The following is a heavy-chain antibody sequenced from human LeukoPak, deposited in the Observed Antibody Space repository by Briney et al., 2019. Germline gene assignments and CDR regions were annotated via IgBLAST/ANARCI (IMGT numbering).Heavy chain of an antibody. J-gene: IGHJ4*02. D-gene: IGHD4-17*01. CDR2: IRYDGSNK. CDR1: GFTFSSYG. Sequence: GGSLRLSCAASGFTFSSYGMHWVRQAPGKGLEWVAFIRYDGSNKYYADSVKGRFTISRDNSKNTLYLQMNSLRAEDTAVHYCAKDTATVTTEFDYWGQGTLVTVSS. CDR3: AKDTATVTTEFDY. V-gene: IGHV3-30*02.